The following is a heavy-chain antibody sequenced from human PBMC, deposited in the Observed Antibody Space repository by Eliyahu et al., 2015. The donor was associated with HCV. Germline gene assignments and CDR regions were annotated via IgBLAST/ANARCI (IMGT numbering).Heavy chain of an antibody. V-gene: IGHV3-23*01. J-gene: IGHJ4*02. CDR1: GFTFSSYA. CDR3: AKEGLGYCSGGSCYSDY. D-gene: IGHD2-15*01. Sequence: EVQLLESGGGLVQPGGSLRLSCAASGFTFSSYAMSWVRQAPGKGLEWVSAISGSGGSTYYADSVKGRFTISRDNSKNTLYLQMNSLRAEDTAVYYCAKEGLGYCSGGSCYSDYWGQGTLVTVSS. CDR2: ISGSGGST.